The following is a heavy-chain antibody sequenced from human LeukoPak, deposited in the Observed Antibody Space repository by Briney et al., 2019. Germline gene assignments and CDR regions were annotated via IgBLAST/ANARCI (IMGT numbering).Heavy chain of an antibody. CDR1: GFTFSSYE. J-gene: IGHJ4*02. Sequence: GGALRLSCAASGFTFSSYEMNWVRQAPGKGLEWVSYISSSGTTIYYADSVKGRFTISRDNAKNSLCLQMNSLRAEDTAVYYCASKLWDPLDFWGQGTLVTVSS. V-gene: IGHV3-48*03. D-gene: IGHD1-26*01. CDR3: ASKLWDPLDF. CDR2: ISSSGTTI.